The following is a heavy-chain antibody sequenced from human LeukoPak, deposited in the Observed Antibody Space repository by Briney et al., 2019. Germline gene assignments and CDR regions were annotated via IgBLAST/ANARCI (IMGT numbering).Heavy chain of an antibody. J-gene: IGHJ5*02. CDR1: GGSISSSSYY. V-gene: IGHV4-39*01. Sequence: PSETLSLTCTVSGGSISSSSYYWGWIRQPPGKGLEWIGSIYYSGSTYYNPSLKSRVTISVDTSKNQFSLKLSSVTAADTAVYYCARRNYDFPAFDPCGQGTLVTASS. CDR3: ARRNYDFPAFDP. CDR2: IYYSGST. D-gene: IGHD3-3*01.